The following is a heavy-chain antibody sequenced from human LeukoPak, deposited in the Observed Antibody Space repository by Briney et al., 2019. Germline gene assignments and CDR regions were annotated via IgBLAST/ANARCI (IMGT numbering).Heavy chain of an antibody. CDR3: ASTTVTSAIDY. V-gene: IGHV1-46*01. CDR2: INPSGGST. J-gene: IGHJ4*02. CDR1: GYTFTSYY. Sequence: GASVKVSCKASGYTFTSYYMHWVRQAPGQGLEWMGIINPSGGSTSYAQKFQGRVTMTRDMSTSTVYMELSSLRAEDTAVYYCASTTVTSAIDYWGQGTLVTVSS. D-gene: IGHD4-11*01.